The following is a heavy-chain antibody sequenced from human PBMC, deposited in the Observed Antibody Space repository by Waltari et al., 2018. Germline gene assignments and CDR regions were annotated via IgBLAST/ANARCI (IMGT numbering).Heavy chain of an antibody. CDR2: VSGTGGLK. D-gene: IGHD3-10*01. V-gene: IGHV3-23*01. CDR3: AKPARGVIEDWFDS. Sequence: EVQLLQSGGGLVQPGGSLKLSCVASGFTFSSFAMGWVRQAPGKGLEWVSGVSGTGGLKYYAESVKGRFTISRDNAKNTVYLEISSLRADDTAVYYCAKPARGVIEDWFDSWGQGSLVSVSS. CDR1: GFTFSSFA. J-gene: IGHJ5*01.